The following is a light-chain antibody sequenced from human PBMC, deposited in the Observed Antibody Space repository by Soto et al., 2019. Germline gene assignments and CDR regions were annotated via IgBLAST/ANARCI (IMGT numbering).Light chain of an antibody. CDR3: QQYKSAT. Sequence: DIQMTQSPSTLSASVGDRVTITCRASQSISDWLAWYQQIPGKAPKLLIYDASTLQSGVPSRFSGSGSGTEFTLTISSLHPDDSATYFCQQYKSATFGQGTKLEIE. CDR2: DAS. V-gene: IGKV1-5*01. CDR1: QSISDW. J-gene: IGKJ2*01.